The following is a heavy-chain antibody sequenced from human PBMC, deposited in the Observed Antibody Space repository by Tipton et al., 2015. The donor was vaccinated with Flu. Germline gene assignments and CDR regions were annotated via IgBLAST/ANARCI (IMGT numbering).Heavy chain of an antibody. CDR3: ARRVAGNGGWYLDL. Sequence: TLSLTCSVSGDSTASSGYHWAWIRQPPGKGLEWIGSVYFTGDVFYNPSLKSRVTISADTSKRQFSLKLTSVTAADTAVYYCARRVAGNGGWYLDLWGRGTLVTVSS. J-gene: IGHJ2*01. D-gene: IGHD6-19*01. CDR2: VYFTGDV. CDR1: GDSTASSGYH. V-gene: IGHV4-39*07.